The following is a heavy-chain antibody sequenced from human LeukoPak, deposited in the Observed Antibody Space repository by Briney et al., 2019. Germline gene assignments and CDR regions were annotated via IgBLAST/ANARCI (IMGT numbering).Heavy chain of an antibody. CDR2: INPNSGGT. Sequence: GSVKVSCKASGYTFTGYYMHWVRQAPGQGLEWMGWINPNSGGTNYAQKFQGRVTMTRDTSISTAYMELSRLRSDDTAVYYCARDFENYYDSSGSYWYFDLWGRGTLVTVSS. J-gene: IGHJ2*01. CDR1: GYTFTGYY. V-gene: IGHV1-2*02. CDR3: ARDFENYYDSSGSYWYFDL. D-gene: IGHD3-22*01.